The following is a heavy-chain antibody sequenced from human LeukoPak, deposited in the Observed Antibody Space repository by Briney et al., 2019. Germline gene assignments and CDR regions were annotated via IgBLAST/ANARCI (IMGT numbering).Heavy chain of an antibody. V-gene: IGHV1-2*02. Sequence: ASVKVSCKASGYTFTGYYMHWVRQAPGQGLEWMGWINPNRGGTNYAQKFQGRVTMTRDTSISTAYMELSRLRSDDTAVYYCARVMGSGWYFDYWGQGTLVTVSS. CDR1: GYTFTGYY. D-gene: IGHD6-19*01. CDR3: ARVMGSGWYFDY. CDR2: INPNRGGT. J-gene: IGHJ4*02.